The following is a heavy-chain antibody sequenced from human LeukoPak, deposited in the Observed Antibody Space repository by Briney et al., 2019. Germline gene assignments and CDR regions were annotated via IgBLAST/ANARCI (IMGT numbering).Heavy chain of an antibody. J-gene: IGHJ4*02. V-gene: IGHV3-7*03. Sequence: GGSLRLSCAASGFTFSRYWMSWVRQAPGKGLEWVANIKQDGSEKYYVDSVEGRFTIPRDNAKNSLFLQMNSLRAEDTAVYYCARDFDCWGQGTLVTVSS. CDR2: IKQDGSEK. CDR1: GFTFSRYW. CDR3: ARDFDC.